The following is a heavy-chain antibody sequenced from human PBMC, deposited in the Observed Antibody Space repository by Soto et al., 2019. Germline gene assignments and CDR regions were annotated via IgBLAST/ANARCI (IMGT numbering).Heavy chain of an antibody. CDR1: GGSMSSSSYY. Sequence: SETLSLTCTVSGGSMSSSSYYWGWIRQPPGKGLEWIASMDYSGFYSGSSYYNPSLKSRLTISVDTSKNQFSLKVSSVTAADTAVYYCARVRRHVTNGVCYDCRYYYGMDVWGQGTTVTVSS. CDR3: ARVRRHVTNGVCYDCRYYYGMDV. V-gene: IGHV4-39*07. D-gene: IGHD2-8*01. CDR2: MDYSGFYSGSS. J-gene: IGHJ6*02.